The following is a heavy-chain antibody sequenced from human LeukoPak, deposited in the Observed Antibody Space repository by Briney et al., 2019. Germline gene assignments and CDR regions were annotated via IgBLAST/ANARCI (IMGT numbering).Heavy chain of an antibody. J-gene: IGHJ4*02. V-gene: IGHV3-53*01. CDR1: GFTVSSNY. CDR2: IYSGGST. Sequence: GGSLRLSCAASGFTVSSNYMNWVRQAPGKGLEWVSVIYSGGSTYYADSVKGRFTISRDNSKNTLYLQMNSLRAEDTAVYYCAREGATTAFDYWGQGTLVTVSS. D-gene: IGHD1-26*01. CDR3: AREGATTAFDY.